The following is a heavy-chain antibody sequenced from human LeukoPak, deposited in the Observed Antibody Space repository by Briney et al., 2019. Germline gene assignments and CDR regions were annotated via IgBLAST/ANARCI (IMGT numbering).Heavy chain of an antibody. J-gene: IGHJ4*02. CDR2: ISYDGSNK. V-gene: IGHV3-30-3*01. Sequence: PGGSLRLSCAASGFTFSSYAMHWVRQAPGKGLEWVAVISYDGSNKYYADSVKGRFTISRDNSKNTLYLQMNGLRAEDTAVYYCARDTDYYDSSYYFDYWGQGTLVTVSS. CDR1: GFTFSSYA. CDR3: ARDTDYYDSSYYFDY. D-gene: IGHD3-22*01.